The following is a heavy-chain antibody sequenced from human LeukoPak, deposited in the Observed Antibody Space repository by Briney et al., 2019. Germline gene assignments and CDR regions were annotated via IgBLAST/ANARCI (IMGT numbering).Heavy chain of an antibody. Sequence: PGSSLRLPCAATGFTFSSFSMHWVRQVPGKGLEWVAVISYDGSNKYYADSVKGRFTISRDNSKNTLYLQMNSLRTEDTAVYYCAKGRVGANGYYYYGMDVWGQGTTVSVSS. V-gene: IGHV3-30*18. CDR2: ISYDGSNK. D-gene: IGHD1-26*01. J-gene: IGHJ6*02. CDR1: GFTFSSFS. CDR3: AKGRVGANGYYYYGMDV.